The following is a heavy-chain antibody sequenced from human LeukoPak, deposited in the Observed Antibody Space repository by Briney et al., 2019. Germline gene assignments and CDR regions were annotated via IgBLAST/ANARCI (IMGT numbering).Heavy chain of an antibody. CDR2: IYTSGST. D-gene: IGHD4-17*01. V-gene: IGHV4-4*07. J-gene: IGHJ4*02. CDR3: ARMVNDYGDFDYFDY. Sequence: SETLSLTCTVSGGSISSYYWSWIRQPAGKGLEWIGRIYTSGSTNYNPSLKSRVTMSVDTSKNQFSLKLSSVTAADTAVYYCARMVNDYGDFDYFDYWGQGTLVTVSS. CDR1: GGSISSYY.